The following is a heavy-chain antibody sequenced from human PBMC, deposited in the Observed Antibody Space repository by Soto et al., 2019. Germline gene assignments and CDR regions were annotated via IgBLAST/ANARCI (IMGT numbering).Heavy chain of an antibody. CDR2: ISGSGSSP. Sequence: EVQLLESGGGLGQPGGSLRLSSAAFGFGFTSYTMAWVRKAPGKGLEWVSAISGSGSSPYYADSVKGRFTVSRDSSKDMVYLQMDSLRAEDTAVYYCARYAYGLSSSSWYRGGWFAPWGQGTLVTVSS. V-gene: IGHV3-23*01. J-gene: IGHJ5*02. CDR3: ARYAYGLSSSSWYRGGWFAP. D-gene: IGHD6-13*01. CDR1: GFGFTSYT.